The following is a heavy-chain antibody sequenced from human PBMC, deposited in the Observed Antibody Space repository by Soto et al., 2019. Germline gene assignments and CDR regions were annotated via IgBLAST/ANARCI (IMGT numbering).Heavy chain of an antibody. CDR2: IHTSDGT. J-gene: IGHJ4*02. Sequence: SETLSLTCTVSGGSISGYYWSWIRQPAGKGLEWIGRIHTSDGTKYNPSLKSRVTLSADTSNNQFSLRLTSLTAADTAVYYCARALTSAAGLYFDYWGWGTLVTVSS. CDR1: GGSISGYY. D-gene: IGHD6-25*01. CDR3: ARALTSAAGLYFDY. V-gene: IGHV4-4*07.